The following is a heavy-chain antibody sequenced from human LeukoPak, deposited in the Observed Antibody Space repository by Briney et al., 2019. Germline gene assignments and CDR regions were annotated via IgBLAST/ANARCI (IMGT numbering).Heavy chain of an antibody. V-gene: IGHV1-8*01. J-gene: IGHJ6*02. CDR2: MNPNSGNT. D-gene: IGHD3-10*01. CDR1: GYTFTSYD. CDR3: AFMVQLGGMDV. Sequence: ASVKVSCKASGYTFTSYDINWVRQATGQGLEWMGWMNPNSGNTGYAQKLQGRVTMTTDTSTSTAYMELRSLRSDDTAVYYCAFMVQLGGMDVWGQGTTVTVSS.